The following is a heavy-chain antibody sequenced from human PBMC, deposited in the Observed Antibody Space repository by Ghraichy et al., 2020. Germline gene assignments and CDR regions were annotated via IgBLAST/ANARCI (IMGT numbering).Heavy chain of an antibody. V-gene: IGHV3-11*01. D-gene: IGHD4-17*01. CDR1: GFTFSDYY. CDR3: ARDRADTVTTWGYFDY. Sequence: GGSLRLSCAASGFTFSDYYMSWIRQAPGKGLEWVSYISSSGSTIYYADSVKGRFTISRDNAKNSLYLQMNSLRAEDTAVYYCARDRADTVTTWGYFDYWGQGTLVPVSS. J-gene: IGHJ4*02. CDR2: ISSSGSTI.